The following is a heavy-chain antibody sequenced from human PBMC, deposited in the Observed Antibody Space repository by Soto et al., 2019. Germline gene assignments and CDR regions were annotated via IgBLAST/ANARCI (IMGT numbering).Heavy chain of an antibody. CDR1: GFTFSSYA. Sequence: GGSLRLSCAASGFTFSSYAMSWVRQAPGKGLEWVSAISGSGGSTYYADSVKGRFTISRDNSKNTLYLQMNSLRAEDTVVYYCAKEALQSAAALAVAGPIFDYRGQGTLVTVSS. CDR2: ISGSGGST. V-gene: IGHV3-23*01. J-gene: IGHJ4*02. CDR3: AKEALQSAAALAVAGPIFDY. D-gene: IGHD6-19*01.